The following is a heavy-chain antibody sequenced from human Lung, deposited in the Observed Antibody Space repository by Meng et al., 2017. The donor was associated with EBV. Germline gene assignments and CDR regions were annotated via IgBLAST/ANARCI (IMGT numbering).Heavy chain of an antibody. CDR2: INHSGST. J-gene: IGHJ4*02. V-gene: IGHV4-34*01. CDR1: GGSFSGYY. Sequence: QGQLQQWGAGLLKPSEPLSLTCAVDGGSFSGYYWSWIRQPPGKGLEWIGEINHSGSTNYNPSLKSRVTISVDTSKNQFSLKLSSVTAADMAVYYCARDPGLGYSGYDGILGYWGQGTLVTVSS. D-gene: IGHD5-12*01. CDR3: ARDPGLGYSGYDGILGY.